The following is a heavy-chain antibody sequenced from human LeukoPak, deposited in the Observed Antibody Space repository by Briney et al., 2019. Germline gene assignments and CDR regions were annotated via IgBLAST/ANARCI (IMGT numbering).Heavy chain of an antibody. CDR3: ARDQSGSSGYSDY. V-gene: IGHV1-2*02. D-gene: IGHD3-22*01. CDR2: INPNSGGT. CDR1: GYTFTGYY. J-gene: IGHJ4*02. Sequence: ASVKVSCKASGYTFTGYYMHWVRQAPGLELEWMGWINPNSGGTNYAQKFRGRVTMTRDTSISTAYMELSRLRSDDTAVYYCARDQSGSSGYSDYWGQGTLVTVSS.